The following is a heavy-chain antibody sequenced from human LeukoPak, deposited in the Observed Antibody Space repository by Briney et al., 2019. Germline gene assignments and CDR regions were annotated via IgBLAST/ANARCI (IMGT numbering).Heavy chain of an antibody. J-gene: IGHJ3*02. CDR3: TTEYYYDSSGPPTKLAFDI. V-gene: IGHV3-23*01. CDR2: ISGSGGST. Sequence: GGSLRLSCAASGFTFSSYAMSWVRQAPGKGLEWVSAISGSGGSTYYADSVKGRFTISRDNSKNTLYLQMNSLRADDTAVYYCTTEYYYDSSGPPTKLAFDIWGQGTMVTVSS. CDR1: GFTFSSYA. D-gene: IGHD3-22*01.